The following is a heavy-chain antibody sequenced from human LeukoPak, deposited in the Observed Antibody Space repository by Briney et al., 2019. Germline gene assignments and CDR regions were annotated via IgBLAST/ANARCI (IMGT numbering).Heavy chain of an antibody. CDR2: INAGNGNT. CDR1: GYTFTSYA. Sequence: GASVKVSCKASGYTFTSYAMHWVRQAPGQRLEWMGWINAGNGNTKYSQKFQGRVTITRDTSASTAYMELSSLRSEDTAVYYCAREKNPLGYLRRYYYYYGMDVWGQGTTVTVSS. CDR3: AREKNPLGYLRRYYYYYGMDV. J-gene: IGHJ6*02. D-gene: IGHD5-12*01. V-gene: IGHV1-3*01.